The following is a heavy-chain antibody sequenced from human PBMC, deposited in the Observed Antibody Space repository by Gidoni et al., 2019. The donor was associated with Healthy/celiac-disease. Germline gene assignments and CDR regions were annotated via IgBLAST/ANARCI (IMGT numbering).Heavy chain of an antibody. V-gene: IGHV4-38-2*01. CDR3: ASSWGP. J-gene: IGHJ5*02. CDR2: IYHSGST. Sequence: QVQLQESGPGLVKPSETLSLTCAVSGYSISSGYYWGWIRQPPGKGLEWIGSIYHSGSTYYNPSLKSRVTISVDTSKNQFSLKLSSVTAADTAVYYCASSWGPWGQGTLVTVSS. D-gene: IGHD7-27*01. CDR1: GYSISSGYY.